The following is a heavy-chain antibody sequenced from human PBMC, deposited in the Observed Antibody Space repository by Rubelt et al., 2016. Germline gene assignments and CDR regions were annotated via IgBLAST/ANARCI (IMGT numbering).Heavy chain of an antibody. V-gene: IGHV3-7*03. CDR1: GFYFSSCW. CDR2: IRQDGSEK. CDR3: AKVVVPTRGPMDV. D-gene: IGHD2-2*01. Sequence: GGSLRLSCAASGFYFSSCWVNWLRQAPGKGLEWVANIRQDGSEKFYFDSVKGRFTISRDNAKNSLYLQMNSLRAEDTAVYYCAKVVVPTRGPMDVWGKGTTVTVSS. J-gene: IGHJ6*03.